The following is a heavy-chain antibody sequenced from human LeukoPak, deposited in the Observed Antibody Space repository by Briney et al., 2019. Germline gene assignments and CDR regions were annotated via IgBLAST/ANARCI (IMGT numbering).Heavy chain of an antibody. Sequence: PGGSLRLSCAASGFTFSSYAMSWVRQAPGRGLEWVSAISGSGGSTYYADSVKGRFTISRDNSKNTLYLQMNSLRAEDTAVYYCAKEYAGGWSRHGYFQHWGQGTLVTVSS. CDR2: ISGSGGST. D-gene: IGHD6-19*01. J-gene: IGHJ1*01. CDR3: AKEYAGGWSRHGYFQH. CDR1: GFTFSSYA. V-gene: IGHV3-23*01.